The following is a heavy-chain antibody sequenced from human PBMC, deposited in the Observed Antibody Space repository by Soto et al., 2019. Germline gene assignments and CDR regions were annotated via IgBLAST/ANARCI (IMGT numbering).Heavy chain of an antibody. Sequence: QVQLVQSGAEVKKPASSVKVSCKTSGGTFVRHVISWVRQAPGQGPEWLGKINPLSGIPNYAQKFQDRVTFTADTDSSTAYMELSSLRSDDTAVYYCAAPACAATWCSPSHNLEHWGQGTLVTVSS. CDR1: GGTFVRHV. J-gene: IGHJ4*02. V-gene: IGHV1-69*09. CDR3: AAPACAATWCSPSHNLEH. D-gene: IGHD2-2*01. CDR2: INPLSGIP.